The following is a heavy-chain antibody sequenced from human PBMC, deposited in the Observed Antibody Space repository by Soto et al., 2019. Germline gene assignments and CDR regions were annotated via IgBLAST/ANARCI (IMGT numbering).Heavy chain of an antibody. CDR2: IDWDDDK. CDR1: GFSLTTNKIS. J-gene: IGHJ4*02. V-gene: IGHV2-70*17. CDR3: ARMIFGSNVYYFDC. Sequence: TPVNRAQSLTLTCNFCGFSLTTNKISVSWIRQPPGKAPEWLARIDWDDDKFYNTSLKTRLTISKDTSKNQVLLTMTYMDPVDTATYYCARMIFGSNVYYFDCWGRRTLVTVSS. D-gene: IGHD3-3*01.